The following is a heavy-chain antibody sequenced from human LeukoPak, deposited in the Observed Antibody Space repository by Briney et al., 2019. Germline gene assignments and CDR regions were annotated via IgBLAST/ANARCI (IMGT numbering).Heavy chain of an antibody. D-gene: IGHD4-11*01. V-gene: IGHV4-39*07. CDR1: GGSISSSSYY. J-gene: IGHJ3*02. Sequence: SETLSLTCTVSGGSISSSSYYWGWIRQPPGKGLEWIGSIYYSGSTYYNPSLKSRVTISVDTSKNQFSLKLSSVTAADTAVYYCASIGHYTDAFDIWGQGTMVTVSS. CDR3: ASIGHYTDAFDI. CDR2: IYYSGST.